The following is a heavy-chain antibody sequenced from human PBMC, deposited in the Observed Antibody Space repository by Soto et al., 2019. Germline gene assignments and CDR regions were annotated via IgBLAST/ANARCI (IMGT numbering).Heavy chain of an antibody. CDR1: GFPFNKYW. D-gene: IGHD3-3*01. V-gene: IGHV3-7*01. CDR2: INQDESEK. Sequence: GGSLRLSCATSGFPFNKYWMTWVRQAPGKGLEWVANINQDESEKYYVDSIKGRFTISRDNAKTSVYLQMNSLRAEDTAVYWCARIRFLEWFLDYWGQGALVTVSS. CDR3: ARIRFLEWFLDY. J-gene: IGHJ4*02.